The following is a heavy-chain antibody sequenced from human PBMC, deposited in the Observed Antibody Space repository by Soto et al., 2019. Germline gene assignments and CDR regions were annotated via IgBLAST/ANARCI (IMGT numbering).Heavy chain of an antibody. J-gene: IGHJ4*02. CDR3: ARRAETNGWNGFGADKYYFDF. D-gene: IGHD1-1*01. V-gene: IGHV1-8*01. Sequence: ASVKVSCKASGYTFTSYDIYWVRQATGQGLEWMGWMNPNTGNSCYAQKFQGRVTMTSDTSISTAHMELSSLRSEDTAVYYCARRAETNGWNGFGADKYYFDFWGQGTLVTVSS. CDR1: GYTFTSYD. CDR2: MNPNTGNS.